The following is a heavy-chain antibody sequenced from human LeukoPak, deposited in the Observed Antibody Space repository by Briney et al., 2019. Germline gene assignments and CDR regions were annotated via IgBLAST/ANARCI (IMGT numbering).Heavy chain of an antibody. CDR1: GFTVTTNY. V-gene: IGHV3-53*01. CDR3: ARSSGRDLYFES. D-gene: IGHD1-26*01. J-gene: IGHJ4*02. CDR2: IYSGGDT. Sequence: GGSLRLSCAASGFTVTTNYMSWVRQAPGKGLEWVSVIYSGGDTHYADSVKGRITISGDNSKNTLYLQMDSLRAEDTAVYYCARSSGRDLYFESWGQGTLVTVSS.